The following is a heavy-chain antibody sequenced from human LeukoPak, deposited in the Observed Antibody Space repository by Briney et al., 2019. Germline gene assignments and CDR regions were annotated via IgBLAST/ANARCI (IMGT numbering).Heavy chain of an antibody. V-gene: IGHV3-48*01. CDR1: GFPFSSYW. CDR3: ARDGTAVKFDY. D-gene: IGHD6-13*01. J-gene: IGHJ4*02. Sequence: AGGSLRLSCVASGFPFSSYWMTWVRQAPGKGLEWVSYISSSSSTIYYADSVKGRFTISRDNAKNSLYLQMNSLRAEDTAVYYCARDGTAVKFDYWGQGTLVTVSS. CDR2: ISSSSSTI.